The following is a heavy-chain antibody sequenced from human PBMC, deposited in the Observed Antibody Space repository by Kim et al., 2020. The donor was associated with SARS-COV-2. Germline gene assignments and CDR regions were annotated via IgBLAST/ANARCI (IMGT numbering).Heavy chain of an antibody. CDR2: INPSGGST. CDR1: GYTFTSYY. J-gene: IGHJ4*02. V-gene: IGHV1-46*01. D-gene: IGHD4-17*01. Sequence: ASVKVSCKASGYTFTSYYMHWVRQAPGQGLEWMGIINPSGGSTSYAQKFQGRVTMTRDTSTSTVYMELSSLRSEDTAVYYCARGDPTVTSVPDWGAGAVPAYWGQGTLVTVSS. CDR3: ARGDPTVTSVPDWGAGAVPAY.